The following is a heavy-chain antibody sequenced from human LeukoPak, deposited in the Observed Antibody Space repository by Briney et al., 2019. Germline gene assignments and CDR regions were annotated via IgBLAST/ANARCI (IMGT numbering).Heavy chain of an antibody. V-gene: IGHV4-4*02. CDR3: AGLEGRYSTDWFYFFDY. CDR1: GGSISSLNL. Sequence: SETLSLTCIVSGGSISSLNLWSWLRQPPGKGLEWIGEMYLGGTTNFNPSLKSRVTILIGKSKNQLSLQLTSVTAADTAVYYCAGLEGRYSTDWFYFFDYWGQGALVTVSS. J-gene: IGHJ4*02. CDR2: MYLGGTT. D-gene: IGHD6-19*01.